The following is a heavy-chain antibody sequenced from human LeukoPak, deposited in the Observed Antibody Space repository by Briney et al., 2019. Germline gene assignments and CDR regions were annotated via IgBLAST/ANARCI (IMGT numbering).Heavy chain of an antibody. V-gene: IGHV4-34*01. CDR3: ARMTTGHDY. CDR1: GTSFSSYY. CDR2: INHSGYT. D-gene: IGHD4-17*01. Sequence: SETLSLTCAVSGTSFSSYYWSWIRQSPEKGLEWIGEINHSGYTNNNPSLKSRVTMSIDTSNNRFSLRLSSMTAADTAVYFCARMTTGHDYWGQGILVTVSS. J-gene: IGHJ4*02.